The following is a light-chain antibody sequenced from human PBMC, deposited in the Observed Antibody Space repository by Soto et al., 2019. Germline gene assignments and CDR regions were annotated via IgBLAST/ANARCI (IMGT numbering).Light chain of an antibody. J-gene: IGLJ2*01. Sequence: QSVLTQSSSASASLGSSVTLTCTLSSGHSSYIIAWHQQQPGKAPRYLMKLEGRGSYNKGSGVPDRFSGSSSGADRYLTIFNLQLEDEADYYCEIWDSNTHVVFGGGTKLTVL. CDR3: EIWDSNTHVV. V-gene: IGLV4-60*02. CDR1: SGHSSYI. CDR2: LEGRGSY.